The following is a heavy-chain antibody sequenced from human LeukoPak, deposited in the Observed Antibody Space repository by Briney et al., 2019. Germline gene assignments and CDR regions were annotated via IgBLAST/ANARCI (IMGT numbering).Heavy chain of an antibody. Sequence: GGTLRLSCAASGFTFSTYSMNWVRQAPGKGLEWVSYISTSTSTIYYADSVKGRFTISRDNTKNSLYLQMNSLRAEDTAVYYCARGARSGFDPWGQGTLVTVSS. V-gene: IGHV3-48*04. CDR3: ARGARSGFDP. CDR2: ISTSTSTI. CDR1: GFTFSTYS. J-gene: IGHJ5*02.